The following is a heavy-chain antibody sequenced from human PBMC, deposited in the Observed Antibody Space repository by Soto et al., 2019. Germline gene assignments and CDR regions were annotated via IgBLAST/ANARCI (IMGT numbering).Heavy chain of an antibody. CDR1: GFTFSNYV. V-gene: IGHV3-23*01. J-gene: IGHJ4*02. Sequence: VQLLESGGGLVQPGGSLRLSCAASGFTFSNYVMTWVRKAPGEGLEWVAAISGTGYNTFYADSVKGRFTISRDNSKNTVYLQMNSLTAEDAAVYYCTKSDFIWGKNSNYFFAYWGQGTLVTVSS. D-gene: IGHD3-16*01. CDR2: ISGTGYNT. CDR3: TKSDFIWGKNSNYFFAY.